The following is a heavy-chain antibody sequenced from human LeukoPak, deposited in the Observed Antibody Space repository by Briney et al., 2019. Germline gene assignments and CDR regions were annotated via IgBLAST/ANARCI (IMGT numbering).Heavy chain of an antibody. Sequence: PGGSLRLSCAASGFTFSSYGMHWVRQAPGKGLEWVAVIWYDGSNKYYADSVKGRFTISRDNSKNTLYLQMNSLRAEDTAVYYCAKGGVGGNVFDYWGQGTLVTVSS. V-gene: IGHV3-33*06. CDR3: AKGGVGGNVFDY. D-gene: IGHD4-23*01. CDR1: GFTFSSYG. J-gene: IGHJ4*02. CDR2: IWYDGSNK.